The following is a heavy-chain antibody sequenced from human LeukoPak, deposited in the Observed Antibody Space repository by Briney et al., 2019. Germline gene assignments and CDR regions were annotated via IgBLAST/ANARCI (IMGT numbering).Heavy chain of an antibody. D-gene: IGHD1-1*01. V-gene: IGHV3-74*01. J-gene: IGHJ4*02. CDR3: GTGPRNDGEDD. Sequence: GGSLRLSCAASGFTFSSYWMYWVRQAPGKGLVWVSRINTDGSSTNYADSVKGRFTISRDNAKNTLYLQMNSLRAEDSAVYYCGTGPRNDGEDDWGQGTLVTVSS. CDR2: INTDGSST. CDR1: GFTFSSYW.